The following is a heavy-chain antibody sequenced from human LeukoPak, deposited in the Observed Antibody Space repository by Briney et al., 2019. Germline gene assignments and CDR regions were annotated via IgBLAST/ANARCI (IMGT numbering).Heavy chain of an antibody. Sequence: SETLSLTCTVSGGSISSYYWSWIRQPPGKGLEWIGYIYYSGSTNYNPSLKSRVTISVDTSKNQFSLKLSSVTAADTAVYYCARGISYYFQHWGQGTLVTVSS. J-gene: IGHJ1*01. CDR1: GGSISSYY. V-gene: IGHV4-59*01. CDR3: ARGISYYFQH. CDR2: IYYSGST. D-gene: IGHD2-21*01.